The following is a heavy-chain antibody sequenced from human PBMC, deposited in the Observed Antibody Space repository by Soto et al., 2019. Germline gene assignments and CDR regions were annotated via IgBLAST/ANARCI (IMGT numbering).Heavy chain of an antibody. CDR2: INHSGST. J-gene: IGHJ6*02. Sequence: PSETLSLTCAVCGGSFSGYYWSWIRQPPGKGLEWIGEINHSGSTNYNPSLKSRVTISVDTSKNQFSLKLSSVTAADTAVYYCARIIVGSSSWYRYYYYYGMDVWGQGTTVTVSS. CDR3: ARIIVGSSSWYRYYYYYGMDV. V-gene: IGHV4-34*01. CDR1: GGSFSGYY. D-gene: IGHD6-13*01.